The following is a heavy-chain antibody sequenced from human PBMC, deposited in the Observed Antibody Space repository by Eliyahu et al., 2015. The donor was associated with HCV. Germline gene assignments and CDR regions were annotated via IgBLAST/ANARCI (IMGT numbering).Heavy chain of an antibody. Sequence: QVQLVQSGAEVKKPGASVKVSCKASGYTFTSYYVHWVRQAPGQGLEWMGIINPSGGSTTYAQNFQGRVTMTRDTSSSTVYMELSSLRSEDTALYYCARGVYYDYVWGTYRQPYLDYWVQGTLVTVSS. J-gene: IGHJ4*02. CDR3: ARGVYYDYVWGTYRQPYLDY. V-gene: IGHV1-46*01. D-gene: IGHD3-16*02. CDR1: GYTFTSYY. CDR2: INPSGGST.